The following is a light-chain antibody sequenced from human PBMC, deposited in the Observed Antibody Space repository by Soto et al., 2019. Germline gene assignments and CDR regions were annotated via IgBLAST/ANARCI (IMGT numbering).Light chain of an antibody. V-gene: IGLV2-8*01. CDR1: SSDVGGYTY. Sequence: QSALTQPPSASGSPGQSVTISCTGTSSDVGGYTYVSWYQQHPGKAPKLMIYEVSKRPSGVPDRFSGSKSGNTASLSVSGLQAEDEADYYCSSYAGSNNFVVFGGGAMLTVL. J-gene: IGLJ2*01. CDR3: SSYAGSNNFVV. CDR2: EVS.